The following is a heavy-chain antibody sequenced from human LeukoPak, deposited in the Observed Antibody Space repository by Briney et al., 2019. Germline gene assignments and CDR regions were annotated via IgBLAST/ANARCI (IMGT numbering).Heavy chain of an antibody. V-gene: IGHV1-18*01. CDR3: ARGGDGDYDY. Sequence: GASVKVSCKASGYTFTTAGITWVRQAPGQGLEWLGWIPPYNGSPTYAQRLQGRVTLTTDTSTTTAYMELRSLTSDDTAIYYCARGGDGDYDYWGQGTLVTVSS. D-gene: IGHD4-17*01. CDR1: GYTFTTAG. CDR2: IPPYNGSP. J-gene: IGHJ4*02.